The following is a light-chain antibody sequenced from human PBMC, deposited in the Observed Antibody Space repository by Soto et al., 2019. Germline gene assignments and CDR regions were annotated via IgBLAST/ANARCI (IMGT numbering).Light chain of an antibody. V-gene: IGKV3-15*01. CDR2: GAS. J-gene: IGKJ1*01. CDR1: QSVRSN. Sequence: EIVMPQSPATLSVSPGDSSPLSCRANQSVRSNLAWYQQRPGQAPRLLIYGASTRAAGVPARFSGSGSGTEFTLTIRSLQSEDFAVYYCQQYNNWPPRTFGKGNKVDIK. CDR3: QQYNNWPPRT.